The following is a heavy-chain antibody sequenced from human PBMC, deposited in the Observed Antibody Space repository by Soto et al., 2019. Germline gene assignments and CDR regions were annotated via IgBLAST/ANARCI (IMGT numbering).Heavy chain of an antibody. CDR1: GFSFSGYN. Sequence: PGGSLRLSCAASGFSFSGYNMNWVRQAPGKGLEWVSSISGDSNYIYYADSVQGRFTISRDNAKNSVYLQMNSLRAEDTAVYYCARVVYFDRSAYGLWGPGTMVTVSS. CDR3: ARVVYFDRSAYGL. D-gene: IGHD3-22*01. CDR2: ISGDSNYI. V-gene: IGHV3-21*01. J-gene: IGHJ3*01.